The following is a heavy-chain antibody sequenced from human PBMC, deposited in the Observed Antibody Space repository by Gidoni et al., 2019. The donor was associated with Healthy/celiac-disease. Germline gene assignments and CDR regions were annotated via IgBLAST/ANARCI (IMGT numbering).Heavy chain of an antibody. CDR3: ARSDHLRLGELSPRYYYFDY. CDR1: GYTFTSYY. D-gene: IGHD3-16*02. J-gene: IGHJ4*02. CDR2: INPSGGST. V-gene: IGHV1-46*01. Sequence: QVQLVQSGAEVKKPGASVKVSCTASGYTFTSYYMHWVRQAPGQGLEWMGIINPSGGSTSYEQKFQGRVTMTRDTSTSTVYMELSSLRSEDTAVYYCARSDHLRLGELSPRYYYFDYWGQGTLVTVSS.